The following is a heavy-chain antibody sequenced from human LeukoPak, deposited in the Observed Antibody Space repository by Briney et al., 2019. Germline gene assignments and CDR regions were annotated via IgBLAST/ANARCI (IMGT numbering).Heavy chain of an antibody. Sequence: GASVKVSCKASGGTFSSYAISWVRQAPGQGLEWMGGIIPIFGTANYAQKFQGRVTITTDESTSTAYMELSSMRSEDTAVYYCARAHYDFWSGSGGNDAFDIWGQGTMVTVSS. J-gene: IGHJ3*02. V-gene: IGHV1-69*05. CDR2: IIPIFGTA. CDR1: GGTFSSYA. CDR3: ARAHYDFWSGSGGNDAFDI. D-gene: IGHD3-3*01.